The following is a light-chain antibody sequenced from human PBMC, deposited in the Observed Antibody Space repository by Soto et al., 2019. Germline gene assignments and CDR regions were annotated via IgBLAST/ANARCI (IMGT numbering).Light chain of an antibody. Sequence: DIQMTQSPSTLSASVGDRVTITYRASQSISTWLAWYQQKPGKAPKLLIYKASTLESGVPSRFSGSGSGTEFTLTISSLQPDDFATYFCQQHNTYPITFGQGTRVEIK. CDR3: QQHNTYPIT. CDR1: QSISTW. CDR2: KAS. V-gene: IGKV1-5*03. J-gene: IGKJ5*01.